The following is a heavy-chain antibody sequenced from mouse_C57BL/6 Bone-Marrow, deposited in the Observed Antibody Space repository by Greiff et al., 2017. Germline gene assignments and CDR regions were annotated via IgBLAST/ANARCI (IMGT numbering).Heavy chain of an antibody. CDR2: INPYNGGT. CDR1: GYTFTDYY. D-gene: IGHD1-1*01. Sequence: DVKLQESGPVLVKPGASVKMSCKASGYTFTDYYMNWVKQSHGKSLEWIGVINPYNGGTSYNQKFKGKATLTADKSSSTAYMQLSSLTSEDSAVYFCARGDYGSSSWFAYWGQGTLVTVSA. J-gene: IGHJ3*01. V-gene: IGHV1-19*01. CDR3: ARGDYGSSSWFAY.